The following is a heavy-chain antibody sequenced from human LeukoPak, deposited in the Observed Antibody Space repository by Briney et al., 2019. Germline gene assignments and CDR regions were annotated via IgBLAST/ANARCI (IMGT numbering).Heavy chain of an antibody. CDR2: ISYDGTNK. CDR3: ARDHEVVTATIDY. Sequence: GGSLSLSCAASGFTFSSYGMHWVRQAPGKGLEWVAVISYDGTNKYYADSVKGRFTISRDNAKNSLYLQMNSLRAEDTAVYYCARDHEVVTATIDYWGQGTLVTVSS. CDR1: GFTFSSYG. J-gene: IGHJ4*02. D-gene: IGHD2-21*02. V-gene: IGHV3-30*03.